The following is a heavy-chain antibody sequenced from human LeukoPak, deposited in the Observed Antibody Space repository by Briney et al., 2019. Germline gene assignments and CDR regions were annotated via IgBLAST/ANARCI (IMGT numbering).Heavy chain of an antibody. CDR3: AKGRYYYDSSGYSNS. J-gene: IGHJ4*02. CDR1: GFTFSSYA. Sequence: PGGSLRLSCAASGFTFSSYAMSWVRQAPGKGLEWVSAISGSGGSTYYADSVKGRFTISRDNSKNTLYLQMNSLRAEDTAVYYCAKGRYYYDSSGYSNSWGQGTLVTVSS. D-gene: IGHD3-22*01. V-gene: IGHV3-23*01. CDR2: ISGSGGST.